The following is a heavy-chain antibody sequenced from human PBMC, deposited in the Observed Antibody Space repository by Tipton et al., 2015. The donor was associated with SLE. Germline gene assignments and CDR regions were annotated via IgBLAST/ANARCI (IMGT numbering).Heavy chain of an antibody. Sequence: LRLSCTVSGGSIGPYYWHWFRQSPGKALEWIGYIYFDGNSNGRGNYNPSLKSRVTMSVDPSKMQFSLNLNSVTAAYTALYFCARGVAERLGLDFWGQGSLVTVSS. V-gene: IGHV4-59*01. J-gene: IGHJ4*02. D-gene: IGHD6-19*01. CDR1: GGSIGPYY. CDR2: IYFDGNS. CDR3: ARGVAERLGLDF.